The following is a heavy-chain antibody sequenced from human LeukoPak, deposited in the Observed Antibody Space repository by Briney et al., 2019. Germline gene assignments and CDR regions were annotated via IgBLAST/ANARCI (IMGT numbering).Heavy chain of an antibody. CDR1: GFTFSNAW. V-gene: IGHV3-73*01. D-gene: IGHD1-1*01. J-gene: IGHJ5*02. Sequence: GGSLRLSCAASGFTFSNAWMSWVRQAPGKGLEWVGRIRSKANSYATAYAASVKGRFTISRDDSKNTAYLQMNSLKTEDTAVYYCTSPTRTTGTTGIERWGQGTLVTVSS. CDR2: IRSKANSYAT. CDR3: TSPTRTTGTTGIER.